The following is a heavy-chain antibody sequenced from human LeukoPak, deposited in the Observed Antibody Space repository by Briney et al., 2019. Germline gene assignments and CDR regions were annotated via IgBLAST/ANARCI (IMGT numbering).Heavy chain of an antibody. V-gene: IGHV4-38-2*02. CDR1: GYSISSGFY. CDR2: IYHSGST. Sequence: ETLSLTCTVSGYSISSGFYWGWIRQPPGKGLEWIGSIYHSGSTHYNSSLKSRVTISVDTSKNQLSLKLSSVTAADTAVYFCARAREDYYDSSGYFHCHFDYWGQGTLVTVSS. D-gene: IGHD3-22*01. J-gene: IGHJ4*02. CDR3: ARAREDYYDSSGYFHCHFDY.